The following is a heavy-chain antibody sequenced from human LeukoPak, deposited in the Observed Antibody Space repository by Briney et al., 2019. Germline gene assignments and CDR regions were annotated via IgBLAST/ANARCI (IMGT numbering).Heavy chain of an antibody. J-gene: IGHJ4*02. CDR2: ISRSSSYI. V-gene: IGHV3-21*01. CDR3: ARTLRYVDKSFDY. Sequence: GGSLRLSCAASGFTFSIYSMNWVRQAPGKGLEWVSSISRSSSYIYYADSVKGRFTISRDNAKNSLYLQMNSLRDEDTAVYYCARTLRYVDKSFDYWGRGTLVTVSS. D-gene: IGHD3-9*01. CDR1: GFTFSIYS.